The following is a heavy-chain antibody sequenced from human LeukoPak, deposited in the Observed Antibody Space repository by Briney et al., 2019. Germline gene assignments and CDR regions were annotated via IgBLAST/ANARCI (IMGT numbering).Heavy chain of an antibody. CDR3: ASVPYGDYQPVVDY. D-gene: IGHD4-17*01. J-gene: IGHJ4*02. CDR2: ICSGGSN. CDR1: GFTFSSYY. Sequence: GGSLRLSCAASGFTFSSYYMSWVRQAPGKGLEWVSVICSGGSNYYSYSVNVRFTISRDNSKNTLSLLMNSLRAEDTAVYYCASVPYGDYQPVVDYWGQGTLVTVSS. V-gene: IGHV3-53*01.